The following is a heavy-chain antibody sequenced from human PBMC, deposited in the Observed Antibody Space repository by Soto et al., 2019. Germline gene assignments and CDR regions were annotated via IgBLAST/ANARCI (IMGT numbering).Heavy chain of an antibody. CDR3: ARGKGMEENYYYYGLDI. Sequence: QVQVVQSGAEVKKPGASVKISCKASGYTFSTHAMHWVRQAPGQSLEWMGWINGGTGQTKHSHRFQDRISITRDTSASTAYMELSGLRSEDTAVYYCARGKGMEENYYYYGLDIWGQGTTVTVSS. D-gene: IGHD1-1*01. CDR2: INGGTGQT. J-gene: IGHJ6*02. CDR1: GYTFSTHA. V-gene: IGHV1-3*01.